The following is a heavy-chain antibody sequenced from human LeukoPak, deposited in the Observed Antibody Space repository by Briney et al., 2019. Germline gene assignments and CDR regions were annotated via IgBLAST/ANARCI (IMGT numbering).Heavy chain of an antibody. Sequence: GGSLRLSCAASGFTFSSYGMHWVRQAPGKGLEWVAFIRYDGSNKYYADSVKGRFTISRDNSKNTLYLQMNSLRAEDTAVYYCARMYSSSGRYFDYWGQGTLVTVSS. CDR2: IRYDGSNK. J-gene: IGHJ4*02. V-gene: IGHV3-30*02. CDR1: GFTFSSYG. D-gene: IGHD6-13*01. CDR3: ARMYSSSGRYFDY.